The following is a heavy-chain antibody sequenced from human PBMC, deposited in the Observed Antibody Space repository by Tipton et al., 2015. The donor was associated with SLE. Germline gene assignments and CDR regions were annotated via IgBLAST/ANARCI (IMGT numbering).Heavy chain of an antibody. CDR3: AGTRYYYDNSPYPY. D-gene: IGHD3-22*01. Sequence: LRLSCTVSGDSISSDYWSWIRQPAGKGLEWIGRIYASGTTNYNPSLKSRVTMSVDTSKNQFSLKLRSVTAADTAVYYCAGTRYYYDNSPYPYWGQGTLVTVSS. CDR2: IYASGTT. V-gene: IGHV4-4*07. J-gene: IGHJ4*02. CDR1: GDSISSDY.